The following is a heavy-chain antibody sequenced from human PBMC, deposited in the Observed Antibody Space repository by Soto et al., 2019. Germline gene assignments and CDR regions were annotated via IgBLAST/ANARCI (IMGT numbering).Heavy chain of an antibody. V-gene: IGHV4-59*08. CDR2: VHDSWGA. CDR3: VRQGYGPLHGPVDA. Sequence: TSETLSLTCTVSGGSMSGYYWSWIRLPPGKPMEWIGYVHDSWGAAYNPSLRSRVAISLDTSKSQFSLSLTSVSATDTAMYYCVRQGYGPLHGPVDAWGQGTTVT. CDR1: GGSMSGYY. J-gene: IGHJ6*02. D-gene: IGHD5-18*01.